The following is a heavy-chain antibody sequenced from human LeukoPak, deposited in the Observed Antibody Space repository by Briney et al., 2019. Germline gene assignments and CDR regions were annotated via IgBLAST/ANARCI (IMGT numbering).Heavy chain of an antibody. V-gene: IGHV4-59*11. Sequence: SETLSLTFTVSGGSISSHYWSWIRQPPGKGLEWIGYIYYSGSTNYNPSLKSRVTISVDTSKNQFSLKLSSVTAADTAVYYCARDGYNYEVGYWGQGTLVTVSS. CDR1: GGSISSHY. CDR2: IYYSGST. J-gene: IGHJ4*02. D-gene: IGHD5-24*01. CDR3: ARDGYNYEVGY.